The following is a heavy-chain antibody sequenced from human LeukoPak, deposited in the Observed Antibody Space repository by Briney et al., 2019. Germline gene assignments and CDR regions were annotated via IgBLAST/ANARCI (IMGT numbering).Heavy chain of an antibody. J-gene: IGHJ4*02. CDR1: GGSFSGYY. Sequence: SETLSLTCAVYGGSFSGYYWSWIRQPPGKGLEWIGEINHSGSTNYNPSLKSRVTISVDTSKNQFSLKLSPVTAADTAVYYCARGPGPLAYSGQGRLVTVSS. CDR2: INHSGST. CDR3: ARGPGPLAY. V-gene: IGHV4-34*01. D-gene: IGHD3-16*01.